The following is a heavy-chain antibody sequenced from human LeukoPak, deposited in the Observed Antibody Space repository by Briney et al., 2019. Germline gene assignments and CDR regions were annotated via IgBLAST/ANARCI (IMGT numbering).Heavy chain of an antibody. Sequence: RASVKVSCKASGYTFTSYAMHWVRQAPGQRLEWMGWINAGNGNTKYSQKFQGRVTITRDTSASTAYMELSSLRSEDTAVYYCARARVTFYGSGANWFDPWGQGTLVTVSS. CDR2: INAGNGNT. J-gene: IGHJ5*02. V-gene: IGHV1-3*01. D-gene: IGHD3-10*01. CDR3: ARARVTFYGSGANWFDP. CDR1: GYTFTSYA.